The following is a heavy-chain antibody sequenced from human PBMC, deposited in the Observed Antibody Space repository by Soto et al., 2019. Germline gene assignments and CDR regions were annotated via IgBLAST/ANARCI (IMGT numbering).Heavy chain of an antibody. J-gene: IGHJ4*02. CDR2: IYYSGST. CDR3: ARDSNGYGDPIPI. V-gene: IGHV4-31*03. D-gene: IGHD4-17*01. CDR1: GGSFSSGGYY. Sequence: QVQLQQSGPGLVKPSQTLSLTCTVSGGSFSSGGYYWSWIRQRPGKGLVWIGYIYYSGSTYYNPSLKGRVTISVDTSQNQFSLEPSSVAAAETAVYFCARDSNGYGDPIPIWGQGNLVTGS.